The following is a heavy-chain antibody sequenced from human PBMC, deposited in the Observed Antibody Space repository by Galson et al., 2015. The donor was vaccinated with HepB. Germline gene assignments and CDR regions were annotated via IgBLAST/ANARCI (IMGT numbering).Heavy chain of an antibody. J-gene: IGHJ4*02. D-gene: IGHD6-19*01. Sequence: SLRLSCAASGFTFSSYAMHWVRQAPGKGLEYVSAISSNGGSTYYADSVKGRFTISRDNSKNTLYLRMGSLRAEDMAVYYCARAGWAVAEDYWGQGTLVTVSS. V-gene: IGHV3-64*02. CDR3: ARAGWAVAEDY. CDR2: ISSNGGST. CDR1: GFTFSSYA.